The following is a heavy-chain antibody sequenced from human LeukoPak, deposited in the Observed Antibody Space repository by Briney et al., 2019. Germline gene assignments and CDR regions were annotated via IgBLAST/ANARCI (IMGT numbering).Heavy chain of an antibody. V-gene: IGHV3-21*01. CDR1: GFTFSSYS. CDR2: ISSSSSYI. Sequence: GGSLRLSCAASGFTFSSYSMNWVRQAPGKGLEWVSSISSSSSYIYYADSVKGRFTISRDNAKNSLHLQMNSLRAEDTAVYYCARDIVTTGFDPWGQGTLVTVSS. CDR3: ARDIVTTGFDP. D-gene: IGHD4-11*01. J-gene: IGHJ5*02.